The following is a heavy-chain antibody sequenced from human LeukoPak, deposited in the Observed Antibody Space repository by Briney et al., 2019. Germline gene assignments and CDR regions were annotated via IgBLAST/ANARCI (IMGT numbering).Heavy chain of an antibody. CDR1: GGSFSGYY. D-gene: IGHD3-10*01. Sequence: SETLSLTCAVYGGSFSGYYWSWIRQPPGKGLEWIGEINHSGSTNYNPSLKSRVTISVDTSKNQFSLKLSSVTAADTAVYYCARGRRVRGVLDYWGQGTLVTVSS. V-gene: IGHV4-34*01. CDR2: INHSGST. CDR3: ARGRRVRGVLDY. J-gene: IGHJ4*02.